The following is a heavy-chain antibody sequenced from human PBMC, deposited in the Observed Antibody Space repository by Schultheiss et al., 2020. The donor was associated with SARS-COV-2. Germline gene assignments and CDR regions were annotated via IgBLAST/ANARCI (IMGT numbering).Heavy chain of an antibody. J-gene: IGHJ4*02. V-gene: IGHV1-69*04. Sequence: SVKVSCKASGYTFTSYTISWVRQAPGQGLEWMGRIIPILGIANYAQKFQGRVTITADKSTSTAYMELSSLRSEDTAVYYCARDPGYSSGWLDYWGQGTLVTVSS. D-gene: IGHD6-19*01. CDR1: GYTFTSYT. CDR3: ARDPGYSSGWLDY. CDR2: IIPILGIA.